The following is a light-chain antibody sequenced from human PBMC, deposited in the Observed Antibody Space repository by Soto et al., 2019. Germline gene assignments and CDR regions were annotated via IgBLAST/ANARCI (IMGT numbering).Light chain of an antibody. Sequence: QSVLAQPPSVSGAPGQRVSISCTGSSTNIGAGYGVHWYQQRPGTAPKLLIYNNNQRPSGVPDRFSGSKSGTSASLAITGLQSEDEADYYCAAWDDSLTAHVFGVGTKGTVL. J-gene: IGLJ1*01. V-gene: IGLV1-40*01. CDR1: STNIGAGYG. CDR3: AAWDDSLTAHV. CDR2: NNN.